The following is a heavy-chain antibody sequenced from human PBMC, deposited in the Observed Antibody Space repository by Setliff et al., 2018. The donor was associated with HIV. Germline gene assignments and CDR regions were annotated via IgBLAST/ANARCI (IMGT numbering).Heavy chain of an antibody. J-gene: IGHJ4*02. Sequence: SETLSLTCTVSGDSISSNTYFWGWIRQPPGKGLEWIGSIYYSGSTYYNPSLKSRVTISVDTSKNQFSLKLSSVTAADTAVYYCARHSTGPYSSSWYYFDYWGQGTLVTVSS. CDR2: IYYSGST. CDR3: ARHSTGPYSSSWYYFDY. V-gene: IGHV4-39*01. CDR1: GDSISSNTYF. D-gene: IGHD6-13*01.